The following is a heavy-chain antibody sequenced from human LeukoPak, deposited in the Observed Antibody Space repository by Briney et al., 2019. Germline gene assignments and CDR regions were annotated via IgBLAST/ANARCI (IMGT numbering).Heavy chain of an antibody. J-gene: IGHJ6*03. CDR1: GFTFSSYG. Sequence: GGSLRLSCAASGFTFSSYGVSWVRQAPGKGREWVSAISGRGGSTYYADSGKGRFTISRDNSKNTLYLQMNSLRAEDTAVYYCARAQYSSSWYGSYYYYMDVWGKGTTVPVSS. CDR3: ARAQYSSSWYGSYYYYMDV. CDR2: ISGRGGST. V-gene: IGHV3-23*01. D-gene: IGHD6-13*01.